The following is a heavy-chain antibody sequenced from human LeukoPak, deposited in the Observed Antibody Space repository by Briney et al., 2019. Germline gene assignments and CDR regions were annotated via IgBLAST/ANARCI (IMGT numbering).Heavy chain of an antibody. CDR2: IKQDGSEK. CDR3: ARVLYDILTGYYTQFDY. D-gene: IGHD3-9*01. Sequence: PGGSLRLSCAASGFTFSTYWMGWVRQAPGKGLEWVANIKQDGSEKYYVDSVKGRFTISRDNAKNSLYLQMNSLRAEDTAVYYCARVLYDILTGYYTQFDYWGQGTLVTVSS. V-gene: IGHV3-7*01. CDR1: GFTFSTYW. J-gene: IGHJ4*02.